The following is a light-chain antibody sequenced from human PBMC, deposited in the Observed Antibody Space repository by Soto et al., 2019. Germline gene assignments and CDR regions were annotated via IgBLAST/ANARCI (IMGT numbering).Light chain of an antibody. J-gene: IGKJ4*01. CDR2: AAS. CDR3: LQHNSYPLT. CDR1: QGISKY. V-gene: IGKV1-17*03. Sequence: DIRMTQSPSAMSASVGDRVTITCRASQGISKYLVWFQQKPGKGPKRLISAASTLQSGVPSRFSGSGSGTEFTLTISSLQPEDFATYYCLQHNSYPLTFGGGTKVEIK.